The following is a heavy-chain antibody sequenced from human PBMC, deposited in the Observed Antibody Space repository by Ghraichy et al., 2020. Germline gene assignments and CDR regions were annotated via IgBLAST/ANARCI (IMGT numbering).Heavy chain of an antibody. Sequence: GESLRLSCAASGFTFSNAWMTWVRQAPGKGPEWVGRIRSKTDGETTEYAAPMKGRFTISRDDSRNMVYLQMNSMKTEDTGVYYCSTDQIGITNFFYFMAVWGKGTPVTVSS. CDR2: IRSKTDGETT. CDR3: STDQIGITNFFYFMAV. CDR1: GFTFSNAW. D-gene: IGHD1-26*01. V-gene: IGHV3-15*01. J-gene: IGHJ6*03.